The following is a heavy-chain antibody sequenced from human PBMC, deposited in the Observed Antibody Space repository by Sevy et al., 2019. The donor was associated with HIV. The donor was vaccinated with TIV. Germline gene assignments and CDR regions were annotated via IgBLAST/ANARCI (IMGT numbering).Heavy chain of an antibody. Sequence: GGSLRLSCAASGFTFGSYDMHWVRQAPGKGLEWVAIISYDGSYRYYADSVRGRFSMSRDNSKNTMYLQISGLSIEDTAVYYCAKNRPPGGSYFSRHWMDVWGRGTTVTVSS. CDR2: ISYDGSYR. D-gene: IGHD1-26*01. V-gene: IGHV3-30*18. J-gene: IGHJ6*02. CDR3: AKNRPPGGSYFSRHWMDV. CDR1: GFTFGSYD.